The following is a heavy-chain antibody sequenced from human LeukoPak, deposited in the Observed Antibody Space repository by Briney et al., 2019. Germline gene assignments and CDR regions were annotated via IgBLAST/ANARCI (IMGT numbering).Heavy chain of an antibody. J-gene: IGHJ4*02. CDR2: INPSGGST. CDR3: ARDSPFPHSSSYYFDY. CDR1: GYTFTSYY. D-gene: IGHD6-6*01. V-gene: IGHV1-46*01. Sequence: ASVKVSCKASGYTFTSYYMYWVRQAPGQGLEWMGIINPSGGSTSYAQKFQGRVTMTRDTSTSTVYMELSSLRSEDTAVYYCARDSPFPHSSSYYFDYWGQGTLVTVSS.